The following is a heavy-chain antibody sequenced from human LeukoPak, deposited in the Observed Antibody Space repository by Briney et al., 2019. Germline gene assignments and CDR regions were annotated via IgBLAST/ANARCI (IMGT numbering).Heavy chain of an antibody. CDR2: ISGSGGST. Sequence: GGSLRLSCAASGFTFSSYAMSWVRQAPGKGLEGVSAISGSGGSTYYADSVKGRFTISRDNSKNTLYLQMNSLRAEDTAVYYCAKDGYYYDSSGYYDNWGQGTLVTVSS. D-gene: IGHD3-22*01. V-gene: IGHV3-23*01. CDR3: AKDGYYYDSSGYYDN. J-gene: IGHJ4*02. CDR1: GFTFSSYA.